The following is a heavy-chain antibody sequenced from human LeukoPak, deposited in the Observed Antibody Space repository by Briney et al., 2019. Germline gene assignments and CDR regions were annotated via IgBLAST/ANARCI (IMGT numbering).Heavy chain of an antibody. CDR3: ARDRRIAARPRDAFDI. D-gene: IGHD6-6*01. Sequence: ASVKVSCKASGYTFTSYGISWVRQAPGQGLEWMGWISAYNGNTNYAQKLQGRVTMTTDTSTSTAYMELRSLRSDDTAVYYCARDRRIAARPRDAFDIWGQGTMVTVSS. V-gene: IGHV1-18*01. J-gene: IGHJ3*02. CDR2: ISAYNGNT. CDR1: GYTFTSYG.